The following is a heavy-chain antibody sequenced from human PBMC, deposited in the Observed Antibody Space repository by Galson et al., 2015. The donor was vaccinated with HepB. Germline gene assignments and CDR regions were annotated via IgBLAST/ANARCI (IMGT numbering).Heavy chain of an antibody. CDR3: TKGDGGYYEIDY. CDR2: INDNGKNR. D-gene: IGHD1-26*01. Sequence: SLRLSCAASGFTFGAFGMSWVRQAPGKGPGWVSTINDNGKNRHYADSVKGRFTISRDDSKNTLFLQMNSLRAEDTAVYYCTKGDGGYYEIDYWGQGTLVSVSS. CDR1: GFTFGAFG. V-gene: IGHV3-23*01. J-gene: IGHJ4*02.